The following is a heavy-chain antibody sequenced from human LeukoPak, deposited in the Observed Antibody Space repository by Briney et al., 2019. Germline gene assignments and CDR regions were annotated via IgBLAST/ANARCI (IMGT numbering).Heavy chain of an antibody. CDR3: AKDPTTMVLGVIYMDV. CDR1: GFTFSSYW. D-gene: IGHD3-10*01. V-gene: IGHV3-7*03. CDR2: IKQDGSQT. J-gene: IGHJ6*03. Sequence: TGGSLRLSCSASGFTFSSYWMSWVRQAPGKGLEWVATIKQDGSQTYYVDSVKGRFTISRDNARNSLYLQMNSLRAEDTAVYYCAKDPTTMVLGVIYMDVWGKGTTVTISS.